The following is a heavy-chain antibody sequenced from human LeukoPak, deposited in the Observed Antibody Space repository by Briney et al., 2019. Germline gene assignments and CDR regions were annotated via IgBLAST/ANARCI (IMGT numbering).Heavy chain of an antibody. D-gene: IGHD2-8*01. V-gene: IGHV4-4*07. J-gene: IGHJ4*02. Sequence: PSETPSLTCTVSGVSVGSYHWSWIRQPAGKGLEWIGRFYFSWRTNYNPPFKKRVTMSVDTSNNQFSLMLTSVTAADTAVYFCARSSTNGCYYFDSWGQGTLVTVSS. CDR2: FYFSWRT. CDR3: ARSSTNGCYYFDS. CDR1: GVSVGSYH.